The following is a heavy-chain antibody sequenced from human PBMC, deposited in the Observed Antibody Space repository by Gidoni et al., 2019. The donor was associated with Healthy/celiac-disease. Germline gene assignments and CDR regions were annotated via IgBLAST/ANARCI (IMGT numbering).Heavy chain of an antibody. CDR3: ASPYQGGYDWRFDY. CDR1: GGTFSSYA. Sequence: QVQLVQSGAEVKKPGSSVKVSCKASGGTFSSYAISWVRQAPGQGLEWMGGIIPIFGTANYAQKFQGRVTITADESTSTAYMELSSLRSEDTAVYYCASPYQGGYDWRFDYWGQGTLVTVSS. D-gene: IGHD5-12*01. V-gene: IGHV1-69*01. CDR2: IIPIFGTA. J-gene: IGHJ4*02.